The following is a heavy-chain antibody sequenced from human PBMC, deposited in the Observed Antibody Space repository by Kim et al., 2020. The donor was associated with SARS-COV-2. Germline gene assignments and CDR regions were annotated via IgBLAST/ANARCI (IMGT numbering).Heavy chain of an antibody. CDR3: AKEIAVAGKRYYYYYGMDV. CDR2: ISGSGGST. Sequence: GGSLRLSCAASGFTFSSYAMSWVRQAPGKGLEWVSAISGSGGSTYYADSVKGRFTISRDNSKNTLYLQMNSLRAEDTAVYYCAKEIAVAGKRYYYYYGMDVWGQGTTVTVSS. V-gene: IGHV3-23*01. J-gene: IGHJ6*02. D-gene: IGHD6-19*01. CDR1: GFTFSSYA.